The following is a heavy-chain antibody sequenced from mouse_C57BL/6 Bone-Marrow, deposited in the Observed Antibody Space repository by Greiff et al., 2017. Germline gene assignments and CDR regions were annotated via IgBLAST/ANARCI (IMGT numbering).Heavy chain of an antibody. J-gene: IGHJ3*01. CDR2: ISSGGSYT. CDR3: ARLNWAWFAY. D-gene: IGHD4-1*01. Sequence: EVQLVESGGDLVKPGGSLKLSCAASGFTFSSYGMSWVRQTPDKRLEWVATISSGGSYTYYPDSVKGRFTISRDNAKNTLYLQMRSLKSEDTAMYYCARLNWAWFAYWGQGTLVTVSA. CDR1: GFTFSSYG. V-gene: IGHV5-6*01.